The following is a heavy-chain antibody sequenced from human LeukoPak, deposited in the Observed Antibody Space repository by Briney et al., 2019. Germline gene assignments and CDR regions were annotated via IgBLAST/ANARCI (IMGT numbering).Heavy chain of an antibody. CDR2: TFYRSKWCN. J-gene: IGHJ4*02. CDR1: GDSVSSNSAA. Sequence: SQTLSLTCAISGDSVSSNSAAWNWIRQSPSRGLEWLGRTFYRSKWCNDYAVSVRSRITISPDTSKNQFSLQLNSVTPEDTAVYYCARDQYSYAHAAHWGQGTLVTVSS. V-gene: IGHV6-1*01. CDR3: ARDQYSYAHAAH. D-gene: IGHD5-18*01.